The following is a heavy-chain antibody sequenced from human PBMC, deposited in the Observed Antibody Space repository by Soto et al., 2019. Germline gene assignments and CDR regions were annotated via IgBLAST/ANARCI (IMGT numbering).Heavy chain of an antibody. V-gene: IGHV3-23*01. CDR3: AKDSQSWGMDV. J-gene: IGHJ6*02. CDR1: GFTFSSYG. Sequence: EVQLLESGGGFVQPGGSLRLSCAASGFTFSSYGMSWVRQAPGKGLEWVSAISGSGGGTYYADSVKGRFTISRDNSKNTLYLKMNSLRPEDTAVYYCAKDSQSWGMDVWGQGTTVTVSS. CDR2: ISGSGGGT.